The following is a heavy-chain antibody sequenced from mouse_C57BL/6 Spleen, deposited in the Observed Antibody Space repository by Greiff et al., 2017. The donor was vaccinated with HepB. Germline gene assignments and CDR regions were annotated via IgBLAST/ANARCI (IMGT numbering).Heavy chain of an antibody. Sequence: QVQLQQPGAELVRPGTSVKLSCKASGYTFTSYWMHWVKQRPGHGLEWIGVIDPSDSYTNYNQKFKGKATLTVDTSSSTAYMQLSSLKSEDSAVYYCARPYSNYEGYFDYWGQGTTLTVSS. CDR3: ARPYSNYEGYFDY. J-gene: IGHJ2*01. V-gene: IGHV1-59*01. CDR2: IDPSDSYT. CDR1: GYTFTSYW. D-gene: IGHD2-5*01.